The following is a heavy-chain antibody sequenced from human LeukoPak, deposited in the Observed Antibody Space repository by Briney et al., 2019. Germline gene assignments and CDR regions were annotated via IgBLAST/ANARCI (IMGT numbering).Heavy chain of an antibody. Sequence: PGGSLRLSCTTSGFTFGDYAMSWVRQAPGKGLEWVANIKQDGSEKYYVDSVEGRFTISRDNAKNSLYLQMNSLRAEDTAVYYCARAKTVGVVIIPVAFDIWGQGTMVTVSS. V-gene: IGHV3-7*01. J-gene: IGHJ3*02. CDR3: ARAKTVGVVIIPVAFDI. CDR2: IKQDGSEK. CDR1: GFTFGDYA. D-gene: IGHD3-3*01.